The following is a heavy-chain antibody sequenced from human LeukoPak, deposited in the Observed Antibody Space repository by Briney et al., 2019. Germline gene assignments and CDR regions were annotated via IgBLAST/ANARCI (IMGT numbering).Heavy chain of an antibody. J-gene: IGHJ5*02. V-gene: IGHV3-30*18. CDR1: GFTFSSYG. CDR3: AKDGRRFGELGFNWFDP. D-gene: IGHD3-10*01. Sequence: GGSLRLTCAASGFTFSSYGMNWVRQAPGKGLEWVAVISYDGSNKYYADSVKGRFTISRDNSKNTLYLQMNSLRAEDTAVYYCAKDGRRFGELGFNWFDPWGQGTLVTVSS. CDR2: ISYDGSNK.